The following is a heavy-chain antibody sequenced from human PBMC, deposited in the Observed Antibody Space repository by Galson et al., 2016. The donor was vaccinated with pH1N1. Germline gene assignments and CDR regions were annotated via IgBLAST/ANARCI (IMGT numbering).Heavy chain of an antibody. CDR2: MNPNSGNT. Sequence: SVKVSCKASGYTFTNYDINWVRQATGQGLEWMGWMNPNSGNTGYAQKFQGRVTITRNTSISTAYMELSSLRSEDTALYYCARAGCVSGSCRTGIHYYMDVWGEGTTVTV. CDR1: GYTFTNYD. D-gene: IGHD2-15*01. J-gene: IGHJ6*03. CDR3: ARAGCVSGSCRTGIHYYMDV. V-gene: IGHV1-8*01.